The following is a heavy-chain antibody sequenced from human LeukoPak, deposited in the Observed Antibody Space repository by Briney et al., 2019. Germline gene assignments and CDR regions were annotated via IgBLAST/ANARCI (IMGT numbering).Heavy chain of an antibody. CDR2: IYHSGST. CDR1: GGSISSGGYS. Sequence: SQTLSLTCAVSGGSISSGGYSWSWIRQPPGKGLEWIGYIYHSGSTYYNPSLKSRVTISVDTSKNQFSLKLSSVTAADTAVYYCARSGIVSYDWGQGTLVTVSS. J-gene: IGHJ4*02. V-gene: IGHV4-30-2*05. D-gene: IGHD2/OR15-2a*01. CDR3: ARSGIVSYD.